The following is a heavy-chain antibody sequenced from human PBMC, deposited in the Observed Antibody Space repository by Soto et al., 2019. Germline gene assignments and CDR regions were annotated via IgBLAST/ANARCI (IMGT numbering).Heavy chain of an antibody. CDR1: GFTFDTYM. CDR3: ATSAGFLEWLLYRQVVFFDI. D-gene: IGHD3-3*01. CDR2: ISGSGDNT. J-gene: IGHJ3*02. V-gene: IGHV3-23*01. Sequence: GGSLRLSCAASGFTFDTYMTNWVRQAPGKGLEWVSGISGSGDNTYYADSVKGRFTISKDNSRNTLYLQMDSLRAEDTAVYYCATSAGFLEWLLYRQVVFFDIWGQGTMVTVSS.